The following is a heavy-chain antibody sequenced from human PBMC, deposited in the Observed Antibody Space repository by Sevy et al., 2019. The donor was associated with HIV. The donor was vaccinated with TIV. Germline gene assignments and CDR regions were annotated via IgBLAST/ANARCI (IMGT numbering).Heavy chain of an antibody. Sequence: SETLSLTCAVSGASVRSDSYYWTWIRQTPGRGLEWIGHISGTTSYNPSLKSRLTISRDTSKKQFTLTLSPVTAADTAVYYCASANKLADTYYDSTVYDAFAYWGPGTLVTVSS. V-gene: IGHV4-61*01. CDR1: GASVRSDSYY. CDR2: ISGTT. D-gene: IGHD3-16*01. CDR3: ASANKLADTYYDSTVYDAFAY. J-gene: IGHJ4*02.